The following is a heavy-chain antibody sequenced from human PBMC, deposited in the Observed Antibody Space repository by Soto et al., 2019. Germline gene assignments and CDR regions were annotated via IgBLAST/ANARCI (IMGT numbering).Heavy chain of an antibody. D-gene: IGHD3-16*01. V-gene: IGHV4-38-2*02. J-gene: IGHJ4*02. Sequence: KPSETLSLTCRVSGYSISGGYYWAWMRRPPGKELEWIGSVSHNSPTSYNPSLKSRVTLSVDTSDNQFSLRLTSVTAADTAVYYCARDDYIAEGFRRFFDVWGQGIVVTVSS. CDR3: ARDDYIAEGFRRFFDV. CDR2: VSHNSPT. CDR1: GYSISGGYY.